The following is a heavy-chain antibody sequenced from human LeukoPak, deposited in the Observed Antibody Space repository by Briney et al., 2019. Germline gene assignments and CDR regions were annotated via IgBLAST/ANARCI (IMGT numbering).Heavy chain of an antibody. CDR1: GFTVSNNH. CDR2: TYSDGTT. D-gene: IGHD4-17*01. V-gene: IGHV3-53*01. CDR3: AREQYGSDDALDV. Sequence: AGSLGLSCGASGFTVSNNHMSWVRQAPGKGLEWVSITYSDGTTYYADSVKGRFTISRDNSRNTLYVQMNSLRAEDTAVYFCAREQYGSDDALDVWGQGTTVTVSS. J-gene: IGHJ3*01.